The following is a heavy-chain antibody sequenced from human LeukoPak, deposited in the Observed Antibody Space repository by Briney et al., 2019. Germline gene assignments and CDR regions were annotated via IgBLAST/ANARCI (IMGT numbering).Heavy chain of an antibody. CDR3: AKDLYCSGGSCYWGWAFDI. CDR2: ISGSGGST. CDR1: GFTFSSYA. D-gene: IGHD2-15*01. Sequence: GGSLRLSCAASGFTFSSYAMSWVRQAPGKGLEWVPAISGSGGSTYYADSVKGRFTISRDNSKNTLYLQMNSLRAEDTAVYYCAKDLYCSGGSCYWGWAFDIWGQGTMVTVSS. J-gene: IGHJ3*02. V-gene: IGHV3-23*01.